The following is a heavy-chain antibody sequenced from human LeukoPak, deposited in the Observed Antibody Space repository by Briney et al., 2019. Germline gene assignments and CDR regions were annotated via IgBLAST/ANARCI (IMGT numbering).Heavy chain of an antibody. J-gene: IGHJ5*02. CDR1: GGSISSYY. Sequence: PSETLSLTCTVSGGSISSYYWSWIRQPPGKGLEWIGYIYYSGSTNYNPSLKSRVTISVDTSKNQFSLKLSSVTAADTAVYYCARGYCSSTSCSPGTNSWFDPWGQGTLVTVSS. CDR2: IYYSGST. D-gene: IGHD2-2*01. V-gene: IGHV4-59*01. CDR3: ARGYCSSTSCSPGTNSWFDP.